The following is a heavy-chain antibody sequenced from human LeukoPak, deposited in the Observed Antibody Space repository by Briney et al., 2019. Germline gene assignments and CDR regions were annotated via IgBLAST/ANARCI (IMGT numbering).Heavy chain of an antibody. CDR3: ARDGGGPDAFDI. J-gene: IGHJ3*02. V-gene: IGHV3-48*01. Sequence: PGGSLRLSCAVSGLTFSSYSMNWVRQAPGKGLEWVSHISESSSSKHYADSVRGRFTVSRDNAKNSLYLQMNSLRAEDTAVYYCARDGGGPDAFDIWGQETMVTVSS. CDR1: GLTFSSYS. CDR2: ISESSSSK.